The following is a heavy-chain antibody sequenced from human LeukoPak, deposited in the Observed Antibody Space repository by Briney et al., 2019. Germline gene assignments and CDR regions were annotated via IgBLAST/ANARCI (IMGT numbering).Heavy chain of an antibody. CDR1: GGSTRGNDW. V-gene: IGHV4-4*02. Sequence: SETLSLTCAVSGGSTRGNDWWTWVRQPPGKGLEWIAEIHQSGSTNYNPSLKSRVTISLDKSNNQFSLKMTSVTAADTAVYYCARSKKTTEIYFDYWGQGTLVTVSS. D-gene: IGHD1-7*01. CDR2: IHQSGST. J-gene: IGHJ4*02. CDR3: ARSKKTTEIYFDY.